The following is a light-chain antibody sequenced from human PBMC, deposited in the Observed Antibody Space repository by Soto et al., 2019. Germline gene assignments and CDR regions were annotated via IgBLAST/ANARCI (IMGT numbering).Light chain of an antibody. V-gene: IGLV2-14*01. CDR3: SSYTTSNTRQIV. J-gene: IGLJ1*01. CDR2: DVS. CDR1: SSDVGGYNY. Sequence: QSALTQPASVSGSPGQSITISCTGTSSDVGGYNYVSWYQQHPGNAPKFMIYDVSNRPSGVSNRFSGSKSGNTASLTISGLQAEDEADYYCSSYTTSNTRQIVFGTGTKVT.